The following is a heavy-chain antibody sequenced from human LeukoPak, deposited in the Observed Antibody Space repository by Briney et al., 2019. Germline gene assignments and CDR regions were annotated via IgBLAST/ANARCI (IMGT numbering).Heavy chain of an antibody. CDR3: AVVVTPGG. CDR2: IIPIFGTA. Sequence: GASVKVSCKASGGTFSSYAIRWVREAPGQGLEWMGGIIPIFGTANYAQKFQGRVTITTDESTSTAYMELSSLRSEDTAVYYCAVVVTPGGWGKGTLVTVSS. V-gene: IGHV1-69*05. J-gene: IGHJ4*02. D-gene: IGHD4-23*01. CDR1: GGTFSSYA.